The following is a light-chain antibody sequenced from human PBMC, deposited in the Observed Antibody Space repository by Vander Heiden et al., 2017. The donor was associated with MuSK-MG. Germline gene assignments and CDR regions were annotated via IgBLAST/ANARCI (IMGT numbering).Light chain of an antibody. Sequence: DIQMTQSPSSLSASVGDRVTITCRASQSIRNFLNWYQQKPGKVPKLLIYAASSLQSGVPSRFSGSGSGTDFTLTVTRLQPQDFATYYCQQSDSSPLTFGQGTQMETK. V-gene: IGKV1-39*01. CDR2: AAS. CDR1: QSIRNF. CDR3: QQSDSSPLT. J-gene: IGKJ5*01.